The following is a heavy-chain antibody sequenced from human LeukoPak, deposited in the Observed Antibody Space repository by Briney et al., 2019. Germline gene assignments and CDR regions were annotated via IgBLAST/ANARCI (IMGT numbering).Heavy chain of an antibody. Sequence: SETLSLTCTVSGGSISSSGYYWGWIRQPPGKGLEWIASIYYSGSTYYNPSLKSRVTISVDTSKNQLSLKLSSLTAADTAVYYCASAPAHGDSFFDYWGQGTLVTVSS. J-gene: IGHJ4*02. CDR1: GGSISSSGYY. V-gene: IGHV4-39*01. CDR2: IYYSGST. CDR3: ASAPAHGDSFFDY. D-gene: IGHD4-17*01.